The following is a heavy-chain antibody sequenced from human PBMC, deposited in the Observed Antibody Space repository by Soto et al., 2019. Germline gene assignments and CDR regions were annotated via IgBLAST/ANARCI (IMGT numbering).Heavy chain of an antibody. CDR1: GGSIRSGGYS. V-gene: IGHV4-30-2*01. CDR2: IYHSGST. D-gene: IGHD3-16*01. J-gene: IGHJ3*02. Sequence: QLQLQESGSGLVKPSQTLALTCAVYGGSIRSGGYSWSWIRQPPGQGLVWIAYIYHSGSTYYNPSLKSRVTISVDRSKNQFSLKLSSVPAADTAVYYCASMSPTLFPAFDIWGQGTMVTVSS. CDR3: ASMSPTLFPAFDI.